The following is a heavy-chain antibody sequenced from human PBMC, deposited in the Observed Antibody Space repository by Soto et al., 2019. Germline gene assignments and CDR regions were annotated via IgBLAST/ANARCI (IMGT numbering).Heavy chain of an antibody. CDR1: GGTFSNYA. Sequence: QVQLVQSGAEVKKPGSSVKVSCKASGGTFSNYALTWVRQAPGQGLEWMGGIIPLSGTPNYAQKFQGRVTITADKSTTTVYMELSSLRSEDTAVYYCTGGIPLWSWGQGTLVTVSS. CDR3: TGGIPLWS. V-gene: IGHV1-69*06. D-gene: IGHD3-10*01. CDR2: IIPLSGTP. J-gene: IGHJ5*02.